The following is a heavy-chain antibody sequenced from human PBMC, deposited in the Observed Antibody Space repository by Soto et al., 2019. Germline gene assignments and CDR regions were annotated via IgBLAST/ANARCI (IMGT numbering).Heavy chain of an antibody. CDR1: GGSIRSYY. D-gene: IGHD3-16*01. V-gene: IGHV4-59*08. CDR3: ARLTDGSYYYGMDV. J-gene: IGHJ6*02. CDR2: IYSSGST. Sequence: QVQLQESGPGLVKPSETLSLTCTVSGGSIRSYYWNWIRQPPGKGLEWIGYIYSSGSTNYNPSLKSRVTISVATSKYQFSLRLTSVTAADTAVYHWARLTDGSYYYGMDVWGQGTTVTVSS.